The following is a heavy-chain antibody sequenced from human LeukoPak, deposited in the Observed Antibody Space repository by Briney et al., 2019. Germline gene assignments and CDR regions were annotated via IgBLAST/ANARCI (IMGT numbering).Heavy chain of an antibody. CDR1: AGSISNYY. CDR3: ARSRYCSSTSCYLAYGAFDI. V-gene: IGHV4-59*01. J-gene: IGHJ3*02. Sequence: SETLSLTCTVSAGSISNYYWNWIRQSPGKGLEWIGYIYYSGNTNYNPSLKSRVTISIDTSKNQFSLRLSSVTAADTAVYYCARSRYCSSTSCYLAYGAFDIWGQGTMVTVSS. D-gene: IGHD2-2*01. CDR2: IYYSGNT.